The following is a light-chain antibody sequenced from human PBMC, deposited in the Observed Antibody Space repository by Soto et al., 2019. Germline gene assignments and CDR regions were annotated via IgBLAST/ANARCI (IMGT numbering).Light chain of an antibody. CDR2: GAS. V-gene: IGKV3-15*01. Sequence: EIVMTQSPATLSASPGERATLSCRASQSVSGFLAWYQQRPGQAPRLLIYGASTRATGIPARFSGSGSGTEFTLTISSLQSEDFAVYYCQQYSNWPPGTFGQGTKVDIK. CDR3: QQYSNWPPGT. CDR1: QSVSGF. J-gene: IGKJ1*01.